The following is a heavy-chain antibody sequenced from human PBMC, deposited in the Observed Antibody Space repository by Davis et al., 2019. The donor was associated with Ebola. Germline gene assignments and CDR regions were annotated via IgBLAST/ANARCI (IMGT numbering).Heavy chain of an antibody. V-gene: IGHV3-23*01. D-gene: IGHD1-26*01. CDR3: AKGGGSYYKEFGY. J-gene: IGHJ4*02. Sequence: GESLKISCAASGFTFSSYAMSWVRQAPGKGLEWVSGISGSGGSTYYADSVKGRFTISRDNSKNTLYMQMNSLRAEDTAVYYCAKGGGSYYKEFGYWGQGTLVTVSS. CDR1: GFTFSSYA. CDR2: ISGSGGST.